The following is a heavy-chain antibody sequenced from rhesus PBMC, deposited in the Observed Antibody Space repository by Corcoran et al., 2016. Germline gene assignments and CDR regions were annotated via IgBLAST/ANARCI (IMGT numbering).Heavy chain of an antibody. CDR1: GYTFTDYY. V-gene: IGHV1-111*02. D-gene: IGHD4-29*01. J-gene: IGHJ4*01. CDR3: ATDAGRWFFDY. CDR2: VDPEDGEA. Sequence: EVRLVQSGAEVKKPGASVKISCKASGYTFTDYYLHWVRQAPGKGREWMGRVDPEDGEALNAQKFQDRVTITADTYTDTAYMELSSLRSEDTAVYYCATDAGRWFFDYWGQGVLVTVSS.